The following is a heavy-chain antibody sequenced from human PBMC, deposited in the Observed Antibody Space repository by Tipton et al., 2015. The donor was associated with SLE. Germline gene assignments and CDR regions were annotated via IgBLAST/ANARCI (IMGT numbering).Heavy chain of an antibody. CDR2: IYYSGST. J-gene: IGHJ3*02. V-gene: IGHV4-61*01. Sequence: TLSLTCTVSGGSVSSGSYYWSCIRQPPGKGLEWIGNIYYSGSTYYNPSLKSRVTISVDTSKNQFSLKLRSVTAADTAVYYCARGISPRVFDIWGQGTMVTVAS. CDR3: ARGISPRVFDI. CDR1: GGSVSSGSYY.